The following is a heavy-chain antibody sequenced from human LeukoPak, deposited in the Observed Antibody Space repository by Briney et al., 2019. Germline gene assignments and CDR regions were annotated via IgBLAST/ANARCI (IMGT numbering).Heavy chain of an antibody. CDR3: ARDELTYTLIPTVTFPAFDI. V-gene: IGHV4-39*07. CDR1: GGSISSSSYY. Sequence: SETLSLTCTVSGGSISSSSYYWGWIRQPPGKGLEWIGSIYYSGSTYYNPSLKSRVTISVDTSKNQFSLKLSSVTAADTAVYYCARDELTYTLIPTVTFPAFDIWGQGTMVTVSS. CDR2: IYYSGST. D-gene: IGHD4-17*01. J-gene: IGHJ3*02.